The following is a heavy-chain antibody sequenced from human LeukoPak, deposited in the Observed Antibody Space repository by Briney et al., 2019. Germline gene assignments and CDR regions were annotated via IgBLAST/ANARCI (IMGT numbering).Heavy chain of an antibody. D-gene: IGHD3-10*01. CDR1: GYTFTSYD. Sequence: ASVKVSCKASGYTFTSYDINWVRQATGQGLEWMGWMNPNSGNTGYAQKFQGRVTMTRNTSISTAYMELSSLRSEDTTVYYCARMYYFDSGSDNWFDPWGQGTLVTVSS. V-gene: IGHV1-8*01. CDR3: ARMYYFDSGSDNWFDP. CDR2: MNPNSGNT. J-gene: IGHJ5*02.